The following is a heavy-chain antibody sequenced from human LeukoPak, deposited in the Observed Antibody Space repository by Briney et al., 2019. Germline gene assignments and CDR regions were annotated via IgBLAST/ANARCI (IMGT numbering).Heavy chain of an antibody. CDR2: ITRFTGDT. D-gene: IGHD1-14*01. CDR3: VRDPQRASRTPGVH. J-gene: IGHJ4*02. Sequence: GASLRLSCATSGITFSSYNMNWVRQAPGKGREWVSSITRFTGDTYYAASVKGRFTISRDDAASSLFLQMSSLRADDTAVYYCVRDPQRASRTPGVHWGPGNLVTVSS. V-gene: IGHV3-21*06. CDR1: GITFSSYN.